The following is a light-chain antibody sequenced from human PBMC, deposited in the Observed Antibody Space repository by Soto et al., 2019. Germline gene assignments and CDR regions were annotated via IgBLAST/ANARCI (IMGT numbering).Light chain of an antibody. CDR1: QSISSY. CDR2: TAS. CDR3: QQTYRTPT. V-gene: IGKV1-39*01. Sequence: DIQMTQSPSSLSASLGDRVTITCRASQSISSYLNWYQQKPGKAPKLLIYTASTLQSGVPSRFSGSGSGTDFTLTISSLQPEDFATYYCQQTYRTPTFGQGTKVDIK. J-gene: IGKJ1*01.